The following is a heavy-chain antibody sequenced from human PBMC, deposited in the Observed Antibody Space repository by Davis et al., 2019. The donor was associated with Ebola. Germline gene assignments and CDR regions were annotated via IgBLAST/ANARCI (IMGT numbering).Heavy chain of an antibody. D-gene: IGHD6-19*01. Sequence: GGSLRLSCAASGFIFSDYWMSWVRQAPGKGLEWVAFIKGNGEENYADSVKGRFTISRDNSKNTLYLQMNSLRAEDTAVYYCARDQKQWLDWYFDLWGRGTLVTVSS. CDR2: IKGNGEE. V-gene: IGHV3-7*03. CDR1: GFIFSDYW. J-gene: IGHJ2*01. CDR3: ARDQKQWLDWYFDL.